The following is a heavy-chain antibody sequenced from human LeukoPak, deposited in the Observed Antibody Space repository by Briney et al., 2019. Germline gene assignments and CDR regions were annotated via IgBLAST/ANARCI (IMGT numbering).Heavy chain of an antibody. V-gene: IGHV4-39*01. CDR1: GGSISSESSY. CDR2: IYYSGST. D-gene: IGHD6-6*01. CDR3: ARHEQQLVRVDYYYYMDV. Sequence: SETLSLTCTVSGGSISSESSYWDWIRQPPGEGLEWIGSIYYSGSTYYNPSLKSRVTISVDTSKNQFSLKLSSVTAADTAVYYFARHEQQLVRVDYYYYMDVWGKGTTVTVSS. J-gene: IGHJ6*03.